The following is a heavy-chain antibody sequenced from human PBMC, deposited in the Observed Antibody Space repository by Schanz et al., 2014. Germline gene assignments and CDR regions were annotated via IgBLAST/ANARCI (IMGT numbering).Heavy chain of an antibody. Sequence: EVQLLESGGGLVQPGGSLRLSCAASGFTFSTYAMSWVRQAPGKGLEWVSAISGSGGSTYYADSVKGRVTISRDNAKNSVSLQMRRLRVEDTAVYYCASGVHVSSLQKGLQFWGRGTLVIVSS. D-gene: IGHD3-10*01. CDR1: GFTFSTYA. V-gene: IGHV3-23*01. J-gene: IGHJ1*01. CDR3: ASGVHVSSLQKGLQF. CDR2: ISGSGGST.